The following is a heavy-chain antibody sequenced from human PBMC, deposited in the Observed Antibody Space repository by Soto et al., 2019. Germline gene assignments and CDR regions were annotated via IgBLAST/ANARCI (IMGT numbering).Heavy chain of an antibody. D-gene: IGHD1-7*01. CDR2: IYFRGNT. J-gene: IGHJ4*02. CDR3: ARLPGRRKRTLTHSYYFDY. Sequence: SETLSLTCSVSGDSINSDKYYWGWIRQPPGKGLEWIGSIYFRGNTYYNPSLQSRVTISVDTSKNQFSRKLSSVTAADTAVYYCARLPGRRKRTLTHSYYFDYWGQGTLVTVSS. CDR1: GDSINSDKYY. V-gene: IGHV4-39*01.